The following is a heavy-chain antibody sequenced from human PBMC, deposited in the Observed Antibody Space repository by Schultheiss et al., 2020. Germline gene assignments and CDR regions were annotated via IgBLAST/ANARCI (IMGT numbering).Heavy chain of an antibody. D-gene: IGHD2-2*01. J-gene: IGHJ6*02. CDR1: GFTFSSYW. CDR2: IYSGGST. Sequence: GGSLRLSCAASGFTFSSYWMHWVRQAPGKGLEWVSVIYSGGSTYYADSVKGRFTISRDNSKNTLYLQMNSLRAEDTAVYYCARDRRYCSSTSCYSGGYYYYGMDVWVQGTTVTVSS. V-gene: IGHV3-66*01. CDR3: ARDRRYCSSTSCYSGGYYYYGMDV.